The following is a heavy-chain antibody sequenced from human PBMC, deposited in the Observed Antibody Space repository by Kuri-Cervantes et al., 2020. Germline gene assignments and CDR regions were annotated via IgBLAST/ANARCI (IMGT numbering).Heavy chain of an antibody. CDR3: ARGRYYYDSSGYRYYYGMDV. CDR1: GGSISSGGYS. CDR2: IYHSGST. D-gene: IGHD3-22*01. J-gene: IGHJ6*02. Sequence: SETLSLTCAVSGGSISSGGYSWSWIRQPPGKGLEWIGYIYHSGSTYYNPSLKSRVTISVDRSKNQFSLKLSSVTAADTAVYYCARGRYYYDSSGYRYYYGMDVWGQGTTVTVSS. V-gene: IGHV4-30-2*01.